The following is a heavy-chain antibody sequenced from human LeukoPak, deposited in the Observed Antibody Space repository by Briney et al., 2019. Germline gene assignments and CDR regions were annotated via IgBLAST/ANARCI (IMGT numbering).Heavy chain of an antibody. Sequence: ASVKVSCKASGYTFTSYGISWVRQAPGQGLEWMGGIIPIFGTANYAQKFQGRVTITTDESTSTAYMELSSLRSEDTAVYYCARGNWNRVFGDPWGQGTLVTVSS. CDR2: IIPIFGTA. V-gene: IGHV1-69*05. CDR1: GYTFTSYG. CDR3: ARGNWNRVFGDP. D-gene: IGHD1-20*01. J-gene: IGHJ5*02.